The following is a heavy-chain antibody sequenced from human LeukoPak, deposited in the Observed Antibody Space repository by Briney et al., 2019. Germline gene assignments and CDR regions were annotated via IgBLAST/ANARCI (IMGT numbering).Heavy chain of an antibody. Sequence: SEALSLTCTVSGGSISSGSYYWSWIRQPAGKGLEWIGRIYSSGSTNYNPSLKSRVTISVDTSKNQFSLKLSSVTAADTAVYYCARALVTTVVTNYFDYWGQGTLVTVSS. CDR2: IYSSGST. D-gene: IGHD4-23*01. V-gene: IGHV4-61*02. CDR3: ARALVTTVVTNYFDY. CDR1: GGSISSGSYY. J-gene: IGHJ4*02.